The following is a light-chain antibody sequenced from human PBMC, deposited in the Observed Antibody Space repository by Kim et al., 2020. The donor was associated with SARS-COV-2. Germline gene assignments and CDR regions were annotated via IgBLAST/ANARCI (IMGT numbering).Light chain of an antibody. V-gene: IGKV1-NL1*01. J-gene: IGKJ4*01. CDR1: QGISNA. CDR3: QQYYSVPLT. CDR2: AAS. Sequence: ASNGDRVTITCRANQGISNALAWYQQKPGKAPKLLLYAASRLQSGVPSTFSGSGSGTDYTLTISVLQPEDFATYYCQQYYSVPLTFGGGTKVDIK.